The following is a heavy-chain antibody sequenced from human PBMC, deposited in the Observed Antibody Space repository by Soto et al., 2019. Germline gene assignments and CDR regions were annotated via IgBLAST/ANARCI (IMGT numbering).Heavy chain of an antibody. V-gene: IGHV3-74*01. J-gene: IGHJ4*02. D-gene: IGHD2-21*01. Sequence: EVQLVEYGGGLVQPGGSLRLSCAASGFSFSSYWMHWVRQAPGEGLVWVSRINSDGSTRSYADSVKGRFTISRDNAKNTLFLQMNSLRAEDTAVYYCARVAYGAYHFDSWGQGTLVT. CDR3: ARVAYGAYHFDS. CDR2: INSDGSTR. CDR1: GFSFSSYW.